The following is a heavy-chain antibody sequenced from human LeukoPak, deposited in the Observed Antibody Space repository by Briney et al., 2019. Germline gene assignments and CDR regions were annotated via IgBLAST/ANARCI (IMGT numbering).Heavy chain of an antibody. J-gene: IGHJ4*02. CDR2: IDNYGRTT. CDR3: ARDVGGAGSF. CDR1: GYTFSSYW. Sequence: GRCLRLSFAASGYTFSSYWIRWVRHVPRNCLGWVSRIDNYGRTTDYADSVKGRFTISRDNVQNTLYLQMNSLNAEDTAVYYCARDVGGAGSFWGQGTLVTVSS. V-gene: IGHV3-74*01. D-gene: IGHD3-10*01.